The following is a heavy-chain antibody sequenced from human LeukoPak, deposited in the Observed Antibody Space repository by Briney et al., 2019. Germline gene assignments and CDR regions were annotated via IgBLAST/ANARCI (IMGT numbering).Heavy chain of an antibody. V-gene: IGHV4-59*01. J-gene: IGHJ4*02. CDR1: GGSISNYY. D-gene: IGHD5-24*01. CDR2: IHYRGST. CDR3: ARINGHIFDY. Sequence: PSETLSLTCTVSGGSISNYYWSWVRQPPGKGLEWIGYIHYRGSTNYNPSLTSRATISVDMSKNEFSLKLSSVTTADTAIYYCARINGHIFDYWGQGTLVTVSS.